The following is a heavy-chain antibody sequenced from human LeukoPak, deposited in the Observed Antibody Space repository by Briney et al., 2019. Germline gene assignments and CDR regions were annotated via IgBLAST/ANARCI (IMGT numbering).Heavy chain of an antibody. V-gene: IGHV3-11*04. D-gene: IGHD3-22*01. CDR1: GFTFSDYY. CDR3: ARVSRPTYYYDSIREANRRPLDY. CDR2: ISSSGSTI. J-gene: IGHJ4*02. Sequence: GGSLRLSCAASGFTFSDYYMSWIRQAPGKGLEWVSYISSSGSTIYYADSVKGRFTISRDNSKNTLYLQMNSLRAEDTAVYYCARVSRPTYYYDSIREANRRPLDYWGQGTLVTVSS.